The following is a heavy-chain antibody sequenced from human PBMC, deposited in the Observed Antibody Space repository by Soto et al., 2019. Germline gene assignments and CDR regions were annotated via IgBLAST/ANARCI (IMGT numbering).Heavy chain of an antibody. V-gene: IGHV3-72*01. J-gene: IGHJ4*02. D-gene: IGHD1-1*01. Sequence: EVQLVESGGGLVQPGGSLRLSCAVSGFTFSDHYMDWVRQAPGKGLEWVARSRNKALGYSTEYAASVKGRFTISRDDSAKSLYLQMDSLKIEDTAVYFCIRPMTGTTRGFDYWGQGTLVTVSS. CDR2: SRNKALGYST. CDR1: GFTFSDHY. CDR3: IRPMTGTTRGFDY.